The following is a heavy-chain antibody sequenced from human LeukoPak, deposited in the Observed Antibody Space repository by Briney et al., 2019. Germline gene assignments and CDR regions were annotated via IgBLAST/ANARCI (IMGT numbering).Heavy chain of an antibody. CDR3: AKNHEHGRYAGFDF. CDR2: ISGSGGST. D-gene: IGHD2-2*01. CDR1: GFTFSGFV. J-gene: IGHJ3*01. V-gene: IGHV3-23*01. Sequence: GGSLRLSCAASGFTFSGFVISWVRQAPGKGPQWVADISGSGGSTYYADSVKGRFSVSRDNSKNMVYLELNSLRAEDTAVYYCAKNHEHGRYAGFDFWAEGALVAVSS.